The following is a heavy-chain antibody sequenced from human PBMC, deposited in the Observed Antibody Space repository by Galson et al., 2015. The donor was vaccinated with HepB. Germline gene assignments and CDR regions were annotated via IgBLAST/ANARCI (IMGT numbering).Heavy chain of an antibody. V-gene: IGHV3-30*02. J-gene: IGHJ5*02. CDR1: GFTFSSYG. D-gene: IGHD5-24*01. CDR2: IRYDGSNK. Sequence: SLRLSCAASGFTFSSYGMHWVRQAPGKGLEWVAFIRYDGSNKYYADSVKGRFTISRDNSKNTLYLQMNSLRAEDTAVYYCAKNERDGYNYNWFDPWGQGTLITVSS. CDR3: AKNERDGYNYNWFDP.